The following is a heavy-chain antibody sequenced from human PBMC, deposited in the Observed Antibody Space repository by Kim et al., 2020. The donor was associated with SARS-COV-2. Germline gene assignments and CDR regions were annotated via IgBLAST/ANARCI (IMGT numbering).Heavy chain of an antibody. J-gene: IGHJ3*02. V-gene: IGHV3-30*18. CDR2: ISYDGSNK. CDR1: GFTFSSYG. CDR3: AKGQWPRGGAFDI. D-gene: IGHD6-19*01. Sequence: GGSLRLSCAASGFTFSSYGMHWVRQAPGKGLEWVAVISYDGSNKYYADSVKGRFTISRDNSKNTLYLQMNSLRAEDTAVYYCAKGQWPRGGAFDIWGQGTMVTVSS.